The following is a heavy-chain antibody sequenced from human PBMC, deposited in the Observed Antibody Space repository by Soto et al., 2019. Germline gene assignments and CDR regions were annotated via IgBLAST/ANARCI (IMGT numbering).Heavy chain of an antibody. CDR3: ARVSGADKGYYYYMDV. J-gene: IGHJ6*03. CDR2: INHSGST. CDR1: GGSFSGYY. V-gene: IGHV4-34*01. D-gene: IGHD7-27*01. Sequence: QVQLQQWGAGLLKPSETLSLTCAVYGGSFSGYYWSWIRQPPGKGLEWIGEINHSGSTNYNPSLKSRVTISVDTSKNQFSLKLSSVTAADTAVYYCARVSGADKGYYYYMDVWGKGTTVTVSS.